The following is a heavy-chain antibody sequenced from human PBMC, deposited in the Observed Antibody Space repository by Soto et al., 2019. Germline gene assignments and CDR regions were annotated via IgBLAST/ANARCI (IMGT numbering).Heavy chain of an antibody. J-gene: IGHJ6*02. CDR3: ARDDYYYGMDV. CDR1: GFNVGSNY. Sequence: GGSQRLSSTASGFNVGSNYMSWVRQAPGKGLEWVSVIYSGGSTYYADSVKGRFTISRDNSKNTLYLQMNSLRAEDTAVYYCARDDYYYGMDVWGQGTTVTVSS. V-gene: IGHV3-66*01. CDR2: IYSGGST.